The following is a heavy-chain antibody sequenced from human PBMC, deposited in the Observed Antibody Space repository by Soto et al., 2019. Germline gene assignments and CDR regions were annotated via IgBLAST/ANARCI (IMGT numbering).Heavy chain of an antibody. CDR3: AKADCRYIFCRVKDY. Sequence: EVELLESGGGWVQPGGSLRLSCAASGFTFDLHAMHWVRQAPGKGLEWVSVISESGDGTSYADSVKGRFTISRDNSKNTQYLQMNSLRADDTAIYYCAKADCRYIFCRVKDYWGQGTLVTVSS. D-gene: IGHD1-1*01. CDR2: ISESGDGT. CDR1: GFTFDLHA. V-gene: IGHV3-23*01. J-gene: IGHJ4*02.